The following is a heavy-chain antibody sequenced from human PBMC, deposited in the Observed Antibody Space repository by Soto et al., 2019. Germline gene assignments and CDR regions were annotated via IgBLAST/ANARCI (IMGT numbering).Heavy chain of an antibody. D-gene: IGHD3-22*01. CDR2: ISGYNGNT. CDR1: GYTFSSNG. CDR3: ARDYYYDNTGPLDF. Sequence: AASVKVSCKASGYTFSSNGISWVRQAPGQGLEWMGWISGYNGNTHYAQKFQGRVTMTTDTSTSTVYMELRSLASDDTALYYCARDYYYDNTGPLDFWGQGTLVTVSS. V-gene: IGHV1-18*01. J-gene: IGHJ4*02.